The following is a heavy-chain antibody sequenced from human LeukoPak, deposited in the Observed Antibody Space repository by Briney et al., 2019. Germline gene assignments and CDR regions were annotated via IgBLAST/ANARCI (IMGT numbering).Heavy chain of an antibody. J-gene: IGHJ4*02. CDR2: IYYTGST. CDR1: GGSINSYY. CDR3: ARAGGWHFDY. D-gene: IGHD6-19*01. Sequence: SETLSLTCTVSGGSINSYYWSWIRQPPGKGLEWIGYIYYTGSTNYNPSLESRVTISVDASNNHFSLKLSSVTAAHTAIYYCARAGGWHFDYWGQGTLVTVSS. V-gene: IGHV4-59*01.